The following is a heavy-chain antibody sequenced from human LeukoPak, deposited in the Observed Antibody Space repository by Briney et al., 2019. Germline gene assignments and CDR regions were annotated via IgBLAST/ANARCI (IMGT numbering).Heavy chain of an antibody. J-gene: IGHJ4*02. CDR2: INHSGST. V-gene: IGHV4-34*01. D-gene: IGHD3-10*01. CDR1: GGSFSGYY. Sequence: SETLSLTCAVYGGSFSGYYWSWIRQPPGKGLEWIGEINHSGSTNYNPSLTSRVTISVDTSKNQFSLKLSSVTAADTAVYYCARGRSLYYGSGSYFPFDYWGQGTLVTVSS. CDR3: ARGRSLYYGSGSYFPFDY.